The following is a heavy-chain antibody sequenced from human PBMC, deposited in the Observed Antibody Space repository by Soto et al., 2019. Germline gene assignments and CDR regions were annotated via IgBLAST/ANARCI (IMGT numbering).Heavy chain of an antibody. CDR3: ARTPPSCVGPDCFLTGFDF. J-gene: IGHJ4*02. CDR1: GFSITTSGMC. V-gene: IGHV2-70*11. CDR2: IDWDDEK. Sequence: SGPTLVNPTQTLTLTCTFSGFSITTSGMCVSWIRQPPGQALEWLARIDWDDEKYYSTSLRTRLSISKDTSKNQVVLTLTNMDPVDTATYYCARTPPSCVGPDCFLTGFDFWGQGALVTVSP. D-gene: IGHD2-21*02.